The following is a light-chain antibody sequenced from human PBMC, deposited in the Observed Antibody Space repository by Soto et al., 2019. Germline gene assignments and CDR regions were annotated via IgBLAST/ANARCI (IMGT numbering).Light chain of an antibody. CDR1: SIGGKS. CDR2: YDN. V-gene: IGLV3-21*04. CDR3: QVWYSSSYHVL. Sequence: SYELTRPPSVSVAPGKTASITCGGNSIGGKSVSWYQQKPGQAPVLVIYYDNNRPSGIPDRFSGSNSGNTATLTISRVEAGDEADYYCQVWYSSSYHVLFGGGTKLTVL. J-gene: IGLJ2*01.